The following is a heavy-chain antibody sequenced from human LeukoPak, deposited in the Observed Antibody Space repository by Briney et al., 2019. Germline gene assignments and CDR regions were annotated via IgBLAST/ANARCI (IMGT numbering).Heavy chain of an antibody. CDR3: ARDRTGTTSGYYYGMDV. Sequence: SVKVSCKASGGTFSSYAISWVRQAPGQGLEWMGRIIPILGIANYAQKFQGGVTITADKSTSTAYMELSSLRSEDTAVYYCARDRTGTTSGYYYGMDVWGQGTTVTVSS. CDR1: GGTFSSYA. D-gene: IGHD1-7*01. V-gene: IGHV1-69*04. CDR2: IIPILGIA. J-gene: IGHJ6*02.